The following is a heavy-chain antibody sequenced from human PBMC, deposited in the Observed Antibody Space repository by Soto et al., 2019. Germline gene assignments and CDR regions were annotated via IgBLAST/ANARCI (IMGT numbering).Heavy chain of an antibody. V-gene: IGHV1-46*04. Sequence: QVQLVQSGAEVKKPGASVKVSCKASGYTFINYYIHSVRQAPGHGLEWMAIYNPTGGSTNYAQKLQGRVSLTMDMSTSTVYMELSSLTSEDTDMYYCARCLAAGDVWGQGTLVTVSS. CDR1: GYTFINYY. CDR3: ARCLAAGDV. J-gene: IGHJ4*02. CDR2: YNPTGGST. D-gene: IGHD2-8*02.